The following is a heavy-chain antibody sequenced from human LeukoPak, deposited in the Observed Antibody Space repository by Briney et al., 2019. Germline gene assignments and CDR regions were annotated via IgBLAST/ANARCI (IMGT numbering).Heavy chain of an antibody. CDR2: IYYSGST. J-gene: IGHJ3*02. V-gene: IGHV4-59*08. CDR1: GGSINSYY. Sequence: SETLSLTCTVSGGSINSYYWSWIRQPPGKGLEWIGYIYYSGSTNYNPSLKSRVTISVDTSNNKFSLKLTSLTAADTAVYYCVRHLSAGRPAFDIWDQGTMVTVSS. CDR3: VRHLSAGRPAFDI. D-gene: IGHD2-15*01.